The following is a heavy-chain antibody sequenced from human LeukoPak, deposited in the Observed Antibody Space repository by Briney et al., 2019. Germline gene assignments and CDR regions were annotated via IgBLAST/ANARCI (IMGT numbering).Heavy chain of an antibody. CDR2: ISSGGDIM. Sequence: GWSLRLSCAASGLRFSDYYVSWIRQAPGKGLQWVSYISSGGDIMHYADSVKGRFTSSRDNAKNSGYLEMNSLGAEDTAVYYCATDLIGAGEYFQQWGQGTLVTVSS. J-gene: IGHJ1*01. D-gene: IGHD2/OR15-2a*01. CDR3: ATDLIGAGEYFQQ. V-gene: IGHV3-11*01. CDR1: GLRFSDYY.